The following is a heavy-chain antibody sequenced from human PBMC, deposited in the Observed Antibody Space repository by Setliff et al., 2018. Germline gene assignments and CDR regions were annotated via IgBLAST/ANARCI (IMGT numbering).Heavy chain of an antibody. CDR3: ARIVCSSTSCSRFGY. Sequence: GASVKVSCKASGYTFTSYAMNWARQAPGQGLEWMGWINTNTGNPTYAQGFTGRFVFSLDTSVSTAYLQISSLKAEDTAVYYCARIVCSSTSCSRFGYWGQGTQVTVSS. J-gene: IGHJ4*02. CDR1: GYTFTSYA. CDR2: INTNTGNP. V-gene: IGHV7-4-1*02. D-gene: IGHD2-2*01.